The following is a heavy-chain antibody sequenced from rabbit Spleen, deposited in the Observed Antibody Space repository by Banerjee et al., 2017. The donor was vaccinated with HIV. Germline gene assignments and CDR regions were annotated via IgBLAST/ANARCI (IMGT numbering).Heavy chain of an antibody. J-gene: IGHJ4*01. D-gene: IGHD4-1*01. V-gene: IGHV1S40*01. CDR2: IYSGNGKT. CDR3: ARDLAGAIGWNFYL. CDR1: GFAFNSVYD. Sequence: QSLEESGGGLVQPEGSLTLTCTASGFAFNSVYDMCWVRQAPGKGLEWIGYIYSGNGKTYYASWAKGRFTISKTSSTTVTLQMTSLAAADTATYFCARDLAGAIGWNFYLWGPGTLVTVS.